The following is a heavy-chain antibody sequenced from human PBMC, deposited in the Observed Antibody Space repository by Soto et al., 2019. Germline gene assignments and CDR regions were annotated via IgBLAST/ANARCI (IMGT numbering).Heavy chain of an antibody. CDR3: ARGVRGDIVVVVAANPLEYYFDY. CDR1: GGSFSGYY. Sequence: SETLSLTCAIYGGSFSGYYWSWIRQPPGKGLEWIGEINHSGSTNYNPSLKSRVTISVDTSKNQFSLKLSSVTAADTAVYYCARGVRGDIVVVVAANPLEYYFDYWGQGTLVTVSS. J-gene: IGHJ4*02. V-gene: IGHV4-34*01. CDR2: INHSGST. D-gene: IGHD2-15*01.